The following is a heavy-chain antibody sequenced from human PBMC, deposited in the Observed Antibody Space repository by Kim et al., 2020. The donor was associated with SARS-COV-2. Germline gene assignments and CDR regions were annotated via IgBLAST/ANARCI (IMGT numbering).Heavy chain of an antibody. V-gene: IGHV3-33*01. D-gene: IGHD3-22*01. J-gene: IGHJ1*01. CDR1: GFTFSSYG. CDR3: ARGTSGYYYLAVEYFQH. CDR2: IWYDGSNK. Sequence: GGSLRLSCAASGFTFSSYGMHWVRQAPGKGLEWVAVIWYDGSNKYYADSVKGRFTISRDNSKNTLYLQMNSLRAEDTAVYYCARGTSGYYYLAVEYFQHWGQGTLVTVSS.